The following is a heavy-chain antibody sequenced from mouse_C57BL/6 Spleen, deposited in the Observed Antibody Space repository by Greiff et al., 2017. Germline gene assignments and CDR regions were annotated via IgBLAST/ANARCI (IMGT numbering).Heavy chain of an antibody. CDR3: TSDSNYKDYAMDY. D-gene: IGHD2-5*01. CDR2: IDPEDGDT. V-gene: IGHV14-1*01. Sequence: DVQLQESGAELVRPGASVKLSCTASGFNIKDYYMHWVKQRPEQGLEWIGRIDPEDGDTEYAPKFQGKATMTADTSSNTAYLQLSSLTSEDTAVYYGTSDSNYKDYAMDYWGQGTSVTVSS. J-gene: IGHJ4*01. CDR1: GFNIKDYY.